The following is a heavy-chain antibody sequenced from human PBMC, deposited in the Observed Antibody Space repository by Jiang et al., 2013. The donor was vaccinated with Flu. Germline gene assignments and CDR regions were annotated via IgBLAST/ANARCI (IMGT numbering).Heavy chain of an antibody. J-gene: IGHJ4*02. CDR2: IYYSGST. D-gene: IGHD6-6*01. Sequence: SLTCTVSGGSISSSSYYWGWIRQPPGKGLEWIGSIYYSGSTYYNPSLKSRVTISVDTSKNQFSLKLSSVTAADTAVYYCARQGGYSSSSLDYWGQGTLVTVSS. CDR3: ARQGGYSSSSLDY. CDR1: GGSISSSSYY. V-gene: IGHV4-39*01.